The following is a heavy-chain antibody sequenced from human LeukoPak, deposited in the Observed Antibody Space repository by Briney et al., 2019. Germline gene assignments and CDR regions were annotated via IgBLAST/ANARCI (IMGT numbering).Heavy chain of an antibody. CDR3: AKDIGRIWDILTGWPIAAFDY. CDR2: ISGSGDST. CDR1: GFTFSNAW. V-gene: IGHV3-23*01. D-gene: IGHD3-9*01. Sequence: GGSLRLSCAASGFTFSNAWMNWVRQAPGKGLEWVSGISGSGDSTYYADSVKGRFTISRDNSKNTLYLKMNSLRAEDAAVYYCAKDIGRIWDILTGWPIAAFDYWGQGTLVTVSS. J-gene: IGHJ4*02.